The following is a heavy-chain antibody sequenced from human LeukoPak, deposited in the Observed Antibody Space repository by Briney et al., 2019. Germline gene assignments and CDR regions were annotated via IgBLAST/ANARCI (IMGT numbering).Heavy chain of an antibody. D-gene: IGHD3-3*01. CDR3: ARASVIGVRFDP. CDR1: GVSISSGDYY. Sequence: SQTMSLTCTVSGVSISSGDYYWSWIRQPPGKGLEWIGYIYYSGSTYYNPSLKSRVTISVDTSKNQFSPKLSSVTAADTAEYYCARASVIGVRFDPWGQGTLVTVSS. CDR2: IYYSGST. V-gene: IGHV4-30-4*08. J-gene: IGHJ5*02.